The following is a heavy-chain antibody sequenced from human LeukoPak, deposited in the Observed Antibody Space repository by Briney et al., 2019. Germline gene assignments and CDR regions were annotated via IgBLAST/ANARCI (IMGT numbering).Heavy chain of an antibody. CDR1: GFTFDDYG. D-gene: IGHD4-17*01. V-gene: IGHV3-20*04. CDR3: ARTVGYGDYLNWFDP. CDR2: INWIGGST. J-gene: IGHJ5*02. Sequence: GGSLRLSCAASGFTFDDYGMSWVRQAPGKGLEWVSCINWIGGSTGYADSVKGRFTISRDNAKNSLYLQMNSLRAEDTALYYCARTVGYGDYLNWFDPRGQGTLVTVSS.